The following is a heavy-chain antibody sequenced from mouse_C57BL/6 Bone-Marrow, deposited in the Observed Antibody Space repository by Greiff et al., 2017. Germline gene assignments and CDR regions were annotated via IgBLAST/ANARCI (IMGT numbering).Heavy chain of an antibody. J-gene: IGHJ2*01. Sequence: EVQGVESGGGLVKPGGSLKLSCAASGFTFSSYAMSWVRQTPEKSLEWVATISDGGSYTYYPDNVKGRFTISRDNAKNNLYLQMSHLKSEDTARYYCAQLGLAYWGQGTTLTVSA. V-gene: IGHV5-4*01. CDR1: GFTFSSYA. CDR3: AQLGLAY. CDR2: ISDGGSYT. D-gene: IGHD4-1*02.